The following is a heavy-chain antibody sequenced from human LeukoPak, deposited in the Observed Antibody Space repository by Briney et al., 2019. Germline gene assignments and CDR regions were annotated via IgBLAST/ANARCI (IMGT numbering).Heavy chain of an antibody. Sequence: VASVTVSCKPSGYIFTTYNLHWVRQAPGQGLEWMGWISTSTGDTDYARNLRGRVTMSTDASTGTAYMELRRLRSDDTAVYYCARSHNVYFDYWGQGTLLTV. CDR3: ARSHNVYFDY. J-gene: IGHJ4*02. V-gene: IGHV1-18*04. D-gene: IGHD5-24*01. CDR1: GYIFTTYN. CDR2: ISTSTGDT.